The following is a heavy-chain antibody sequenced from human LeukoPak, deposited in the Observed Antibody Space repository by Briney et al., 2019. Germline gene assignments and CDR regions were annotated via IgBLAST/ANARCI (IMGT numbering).Heavy chain of an antibody. CDR3: RYGSGTYSFDY. Sequence: PGGSLRLSCSASGFTFSRYGMHWVRQAPGKGLEYVSAIVSNGDSTYYADSVKGRFIISRDTAKNSLYLQMDSLSAEDTAVYYCRYGSGTYSFDYWGQGTLVTVSS. J-gene: IGHJ4*02. D-gene: IGHD3-10*01. V-gene: IGHV3-64*04. CDR2: IVSNGDST. CDR1: GFTFSRYG.